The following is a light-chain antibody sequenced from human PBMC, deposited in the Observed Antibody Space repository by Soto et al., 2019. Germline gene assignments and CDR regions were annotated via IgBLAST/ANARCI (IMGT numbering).Light chain of an antibody. CDR1: QRVRSN. CDR3: QQYNEWPPLT. J-gene: IGKJ5*01. V-gene: IGKV3-15*01. CDR2: AAS. Sequence: IVVTQVPSTLTVSQGPRANLSCRAGQRVRSNLAWYQQKPGQAPRLVIYAASTRATGIPDRFSGSVSGTEFTLTISSLQSEDFAVYYCQQYNEWPPLTFGQGTRLEIK.